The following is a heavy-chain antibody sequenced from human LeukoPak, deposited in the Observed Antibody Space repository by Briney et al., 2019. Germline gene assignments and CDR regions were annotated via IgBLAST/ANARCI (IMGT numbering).Heavy chain of an antibody. D-gene: IGHD3-3*01. CDR2: IYYSGST. Sequence: SETLSLTCTVSGGSISSGGYYWSWIRQHPGKGLEWIGYIYYSGSTYYNPSLKSRVTISVDTSKNQFSLELSSVTAADTAVYYCARLAHYDFWSGYSDYWGQGTLVTVSS. J-gene: IGHJ4*02. V-gene: IGHV4-31*03. CDR3: ARLAHYDFWSGYSDY. CDR1: GGSISSGGYY.